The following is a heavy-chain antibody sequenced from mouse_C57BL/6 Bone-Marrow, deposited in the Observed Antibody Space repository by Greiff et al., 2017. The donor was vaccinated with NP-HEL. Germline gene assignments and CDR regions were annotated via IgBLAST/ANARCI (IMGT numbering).Heavy chain of an antibody. D-gene: IGHD2-14*01. CDR2: ISNLSYSI. CDR1: GFTFSDYG. Sequence: EVQLVESGGGLVQPGGSLKLSCAASGFTFSDYGMAWVRQAPRKGPEWVAFISNLSYSIYSADAVTGRFTISRASAKYTLCLYMRILRSVDTDTDYCARQGDYSYDLDYWGQGTTLTVSS. V-gene: IGHV5-15*01. CDR3: ARQGDYSYDLDY. J-gene: IGHJ2*01.